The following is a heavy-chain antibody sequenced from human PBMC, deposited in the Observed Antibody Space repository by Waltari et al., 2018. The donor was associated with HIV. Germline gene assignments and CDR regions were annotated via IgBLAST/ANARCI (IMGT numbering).Heavy chain of an antibody. J-gene: IGHJ5*01. Sequence: EVQLVESGGGLVQPGGSLRLSCAASGFTFSSYWMSWVRQAPGKGLGWVANRKQDGSEKYYGDAVKGRFTMSRDNAKNSLYLQMNSPRAEDTAVYYCARVYSSSSGRALDSWGQGTLVTVSS. CDR3: ARVYSSSSGRALDS. D-gene: IGHD6-19*01. CDR2: RKQDGSEK. V-gene: IGHV3-7*01. CDR1: GFTFSSYW.